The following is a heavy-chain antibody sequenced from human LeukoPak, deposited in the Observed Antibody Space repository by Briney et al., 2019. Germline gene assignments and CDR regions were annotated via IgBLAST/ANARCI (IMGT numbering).Heavy chain of an antibody. CDR1: GGSISSYY. D-gene: IGHD5-18*01. V-gene: IGHV4-59*08. Sequence: PSETLSLTCTVSGGSISSYYWSWIRQPPGKGLEWIGYIYYNGSTNYNPSLKSRVTISVDTSKNQFSLKLSSVTAADTAVYYCARLRGQHKPLYSLDKYWATGYFYHLDYWGQGTLVTVSS. CDR2: IYYNGST. J-gene: IGHJ4*02. CDR3: ARLRGQHKPLYSLDKYWATGYFYHLDY.